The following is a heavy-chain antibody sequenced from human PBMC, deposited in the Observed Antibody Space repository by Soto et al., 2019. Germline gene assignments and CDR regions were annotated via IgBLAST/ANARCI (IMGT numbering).Heavy chain of an antibody. Sequence: HITLKESDPTLVKPTQSLMLTCTFSGFSRTTDRVGVGWIRQPPGEALEWLAGIYWGDSKTYTPSLERRLTIPKDTSTHQVALTMTNMDSLATATYFCSHAYGGRSLYWGQGTRVTVSS. CDR2: IYWGDSK. V-gene: IGHV2-5*02. CDR3: SHAYGGRSLY. D-gene: IGHD1-26*01. CDR1: GFSRTTDRVG. J-gene: IGHJ4*02.